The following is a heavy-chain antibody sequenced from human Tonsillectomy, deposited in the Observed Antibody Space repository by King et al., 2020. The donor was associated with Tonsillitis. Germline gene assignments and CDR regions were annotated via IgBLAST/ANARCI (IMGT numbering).Heavy chain of an antibody. V-gene: IGHV1-18*01. J-gene: IGHJ4*02. CDR3: ARGQISRSRYCSGGSGYDRLFDY. Sequence: QLVQSGAEVKKPGASVKVSCKASGYTFTSYGISWVRQAPGQGLEWMGWISAYNGNTNYAQKLQGRVTMTTDTSTSTAYMELRSLRSDDTAVYYCARGQISRSRYCSGGSGYDRLFDYWGQGTLVTVSS. CDR2: ISAYNGNT. CDR1: GYTFTSYG. D-gene: IGHD2-15*01.